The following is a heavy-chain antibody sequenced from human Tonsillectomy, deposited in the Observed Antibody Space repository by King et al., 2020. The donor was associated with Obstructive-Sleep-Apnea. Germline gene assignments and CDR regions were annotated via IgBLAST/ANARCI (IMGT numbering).Heavy chain of an antibody. J-gene: IGHJ6*02. CDR2: IWYDGSNK. V-gene: IGHV3-33*01. CDR1: GFTFSSYG. D-gene: IGHD2-2*01. CDR3: ASGTFVDIVVVPAAPYYYGMDV. Sequence: VQLVESGGGVVQPGRSLRLSCAASGFTFSSYGMHWVRQAPGKGLEWVAVIWYDGSNKYYADSVKGRFTISRDNSKNTLYLQMNSLRAEDTAVYYCASGTFVDIVVVPAAPYYYGMDVWGQGTTVTVSS.